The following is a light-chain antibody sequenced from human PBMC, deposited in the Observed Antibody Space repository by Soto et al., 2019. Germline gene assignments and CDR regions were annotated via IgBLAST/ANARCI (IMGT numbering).Light chain of an antibody. CDR3: SSYTRSGVYV. CDR2: DVS. J-gene: IGLJ1*01. Sequence: QSAGTRPACGSGSPGEAITICCTGTSSDVGGYNAVSWYQQHPGRAPKLMIYDVSNRPSGISNRFSGFKSGSTASLTISGLQAEDDADYYCSSYTRSGVYVFGAGTKVTVL. V-gene: IGLV2-14*01. CDR1: SSDVGGYNA.